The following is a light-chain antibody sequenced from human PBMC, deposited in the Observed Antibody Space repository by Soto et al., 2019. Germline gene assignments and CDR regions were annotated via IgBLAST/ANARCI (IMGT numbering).Light chain of an antibody. CDR2: GAS. J-gene: IGKJ1*01. Sequence: EIVLTQSPGTLSLSPRERATLSCRASQSVSSSYLAWYQQKPGQAPRLLVYGASSRATGIPDRFSGSGSGTDFTLTISRLEPEDFAVYYCQQYGSSPPPFGQGTKV. V-gene: IGKV3-20*01. CDR1: QSVSSSY. CDR3: QQYGSSPPP.